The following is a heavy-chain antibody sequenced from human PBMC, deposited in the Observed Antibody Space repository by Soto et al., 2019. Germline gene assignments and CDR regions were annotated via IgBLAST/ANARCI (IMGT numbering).Heavy chain of an antibody. CDR2: INGDGSRT. Sequence: EVQLVESGGGLVQPGGSLRLSCATSGFTFSSHWMHWVRQAPGEGLVWVSRINGDGSRTNYAESVKGRLIISRENAKNTVSLQMNSLRAEDTAVYYCARGFRDIYALDVWGQGTTVTVSS. V-gene: IGHV3-74*01. CDR3: ARGFRDIYALDV. J-gene: IGHJ6*02. CDR1: GFTFSSHW.